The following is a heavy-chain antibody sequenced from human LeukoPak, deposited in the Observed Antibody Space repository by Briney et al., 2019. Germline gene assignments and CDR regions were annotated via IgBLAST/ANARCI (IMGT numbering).Heavy chain of an antibody. J-gene: IGHJ6*03. V-gene: IGHV3-21*01. CDR2: ISSSSSYI. CDR3: ERFRRYDILTGSLYYMDV. CDR1: GFTFSSYS. D-gene: IGHD3-9*01. Sequence: GGSLRLSCAASGFTFSSYSMNWVRQAPGKGLEWVSSISSSSSYIYYADSVKGRFTISRDNAKNSLYLQMNSLRAEDTAVYYCERFRRYDILTGSLYYMDVWGKGTTVTVSS.